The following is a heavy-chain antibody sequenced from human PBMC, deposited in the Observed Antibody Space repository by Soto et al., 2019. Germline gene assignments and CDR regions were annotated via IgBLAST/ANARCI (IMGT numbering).Heavy chain of an antibody. CDR1: GYTFSSYF. Sequence: QVQLVQSVAEVKKPGASVKVSCKASGYTFSSYFISWVRQAPGQGLEWMGWSSAYNGNTNYAQNLQGRVTMTTDTSTSTAYMELRSMRSDYSAVYYCARDLPPVDYWGQGTLVTVAS. CDR3: ARDLPPVDY. CDR2: SSAYNGNT. V-gene: IGHV1-18*01. J-gene: IGHJ4*02.